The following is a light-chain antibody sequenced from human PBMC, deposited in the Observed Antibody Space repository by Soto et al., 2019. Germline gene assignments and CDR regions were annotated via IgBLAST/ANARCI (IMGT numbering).Light chain of an antibody. J-gene: IGKJ1*01. V-gene: IGKV3-20*01. Sequence: EIVLTQSPGTLSLSPGERATLSCRASQSVSSSYLAWYQQKPGQAPRLLIYGASSRATGIPDRFSGSGSGRDLTLPISRREAEDFSVYYCQQYCNLPWTFGQGTKVEIK. CDR2: GAS. CDR3: QQYCNLPWT. CDR1: QSVSSSY.